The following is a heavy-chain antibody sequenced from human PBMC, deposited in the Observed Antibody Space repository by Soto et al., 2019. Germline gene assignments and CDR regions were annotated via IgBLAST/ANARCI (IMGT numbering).Heavy chain of an antibody. Sequence: GGSLRLSCTASGFTFGDYAMSWFRQAPGKGLEWVAVISYDGSNKYYADSVKGRFTISRDNSKNTLYLQMNSLRAEDTAVYYCAKGNSDYYDGPDAFDIWGQGTMVTVSS. J-gene: IGHJ3*02. CDR3: AKGNSDYYDGPDAFDI. V-gene: IGHV3-30*04. CDR1: GFTFGDYA. D-gene: IGHD3-22*01. CDR2: ISYDGSNK.